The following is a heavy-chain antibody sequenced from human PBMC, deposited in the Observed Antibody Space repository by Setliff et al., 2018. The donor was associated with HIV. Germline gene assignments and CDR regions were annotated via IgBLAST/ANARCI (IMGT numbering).Heavy chain of an antibody. Sequence: ASVKVSCKASGYTFTNYDINWVRQATGQGLERMGRMNPNSGNTEYAQQFQGRVTMTRNTSISTAYMDLSSLKSEDTAVYYCVREARGGYFDYWGQGTLVTVSS. CDR1: GYTFTNYD. J-gene: IGHJ4*02. CDR3: VREARGGYFDY. V-gene: IGHV1-8*02. D-gene: IGHD2-15*01. CDR2: MNPNSGNT.